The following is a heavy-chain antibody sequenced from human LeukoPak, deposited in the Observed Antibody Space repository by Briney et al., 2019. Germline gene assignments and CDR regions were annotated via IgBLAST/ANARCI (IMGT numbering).Heavy chain of an antibody. J-gene: IGHJ2*01. Sequence: GRSLRLSCAASGFTFSSHVIHWVRQAPGKGLEWVSGISGSGGSTYYADSVKGRFTISRDNSKNTLYLQMNSLRAEDTAVYYCAKTYYYDSSGYYYWYFDLSGRGTLVTVSS. CDR3: AKTYYYDSSGYYYWYFDL. V-gene: IGHV3-23*01. D-gene: IGHD3-22*01. CDR2: ISGSGGST. CDR1: GFTFSSHV.